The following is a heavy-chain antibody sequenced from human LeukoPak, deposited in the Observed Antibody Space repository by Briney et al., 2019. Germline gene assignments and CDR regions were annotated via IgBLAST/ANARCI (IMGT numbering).Heavy chain of an antibody. CDR1: GVSISSSNSY. D-gene: IGHD3-10*01. V-gene: IGHV4-61*02. CDR2: IYTSGST. Sequence: SETLSLTCTVSGVSISSSNSYWGWIRQPPGKGLEWIGRIYTSGSTNYNPSLKSRVTISVDTSKNQFSLKLSSVTAADTAVYYCARARYYGSGRYDAFDIWGQGTMVTVSS. CDR3: ARARYYGSGRYDAFDI. J-gene: IGHJ3*02.